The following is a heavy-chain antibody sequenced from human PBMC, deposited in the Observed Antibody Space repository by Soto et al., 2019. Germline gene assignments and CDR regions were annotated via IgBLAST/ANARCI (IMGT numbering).Heavy chain of an antibody. V-gene: IGHV1-69*01. Sequence: QVQLVQSGAEVKKPGSSVKVSCKASGGTFSSYAISWVRQAPGQGLEWMGGIIPIPGTANYAQKFQGRVTIPADESTSTADMELSGLRSEDTAVYYCARSQGSSTSLEIYYYYYYGMDVWGQGTTVTVSS. CDR2: IIPIPGTA. J-gene: IGHJ6*02. CDR3: ARSQGSSTSLEIYYYYYYGMDV. CDR1: GGTFSSYA. D-gene: IGHD2-2*01.